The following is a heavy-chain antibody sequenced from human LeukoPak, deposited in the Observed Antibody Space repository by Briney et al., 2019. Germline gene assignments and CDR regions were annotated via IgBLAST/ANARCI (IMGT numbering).Heavy chain of an antibody. V-gene: IGHV4-59*11. CDR1: GGSINSHF. CDR3: ARGHLVADY. CDR2: IYYTGST. J-gene: IGHJ4*02. Sequence: SETLSLTCTVSGGSINSHFWSWIRQPPGKGLEWIGYIYYTGSTDCNPSLKSRVTISVDTSKNQFSLKLSSATAADTAVYFSARGHLVADYWGLGTLVTASS.